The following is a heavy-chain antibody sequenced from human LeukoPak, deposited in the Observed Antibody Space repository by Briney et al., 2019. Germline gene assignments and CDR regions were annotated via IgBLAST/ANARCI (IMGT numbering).Heavy chain of an antibody. CDR1: GGSISSGGHY. CDR3: ARLYCSSTGCPGYFDL. Sequence: SETLSLTCTVSGGSISSGGHYWSWIRQRPGKGLERIGYIFSSGHTYYNPSLKSRLTISVDTSENQFSLKLSSVTAADTAVYFCARLYCSSTGCPGYFDLWGRGTLVTVSS. CDR2: IFSSGHT. J-gene: IGHJ2*01. V-gene: IGHV4-31*03. D-gene: IGHD2-2*01.